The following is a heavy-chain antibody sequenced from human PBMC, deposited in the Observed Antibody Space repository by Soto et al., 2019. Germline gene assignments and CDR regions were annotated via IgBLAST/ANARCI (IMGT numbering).Heavy chain of an antibody. CDR2: IIPMYGPA. D-gene: IGHD3-10*01. V-gene: IGHV1-69*01. CDR3: ARVTSMVRGVIDNWFDP. Sequence: QVRLVQSGAEVKKPGSSVTVSCKASGGTFSSYAIHWVRQAPGQGLEWMGGIIPMYGPAKYAQRFQGRVTITADESTTTVYMELTSLTSQDTAVYYCARVTSMVRGVIDNWFDPWGHGTLVTVSS. J-gene: IGHJ5*02. CDR1: GGTFSSYA.